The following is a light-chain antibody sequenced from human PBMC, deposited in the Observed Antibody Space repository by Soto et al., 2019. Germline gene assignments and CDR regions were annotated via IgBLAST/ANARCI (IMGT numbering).Light chain of an antibody. CDR1: QTLLHSNGKSY. Sequence: EIVMTQTPLSLSVTPGQSASISCRSSQTLLHSNGKSYLYWYLQKAGQAPQLLISEVSKRFSGEQYRFSGSGAGTDFTLKISRVEAEEVGVYYCLQSLQFPLTFGGGTKVEIK. CDR3: LQSLQFPLT. V-gene: IGKV2D-29*01. CDR2: EVS. J-gene: IGKJ4*01.